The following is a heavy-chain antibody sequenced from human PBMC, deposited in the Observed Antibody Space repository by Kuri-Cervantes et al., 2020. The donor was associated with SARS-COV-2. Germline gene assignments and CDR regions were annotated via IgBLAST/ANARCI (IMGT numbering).Heavy chain of an antibody. V-gene: IGHV1-3*01. Sequence: ASVKVSCKASGYTFTSYAMHWVRQAPGQRLEWMGWINAGNGNTKYSQKFQGRVTITRDTSASTAYMELSSLRSEDTAVYYCARDCYDFNNGYYTGQFAYWGQGTLVTVSS. CDR2: INAGNGNT. CDR3: ARDCYDFNNGYYTGQFAY. J-gene: IGHJ4*02. CDR1: GYTFTSYA. D-gene: IGHD3-3*01.